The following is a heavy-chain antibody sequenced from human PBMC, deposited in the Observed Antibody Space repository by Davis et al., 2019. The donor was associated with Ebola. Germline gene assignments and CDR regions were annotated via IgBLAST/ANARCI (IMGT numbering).Heavy chain of an antibody. CDR1: GFSVSTSY. V-gene: IGHV3-53*01. J-gene: IGHJ4*02. D-gene: IGHD3-10*01. Sequence: PGGSLRLSCVASGFSVSTSYMTWVRQAPGKGLEWVSLIYGSSHIFYADSVQGRFTISRDNSKNTLYLQMNTLRAEDTAVYYCARGVVGLIPSDYWGQGTLVTVSS. CDR3: ARGVVGLIPSDY. CDR2: IYGSSHI.